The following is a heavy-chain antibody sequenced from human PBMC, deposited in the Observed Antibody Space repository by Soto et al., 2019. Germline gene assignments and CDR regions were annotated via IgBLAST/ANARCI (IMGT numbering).Heavy chain of an antibody. CDR2: ISAYNGNT. CDR3: ARGGSAHWDS. V-gene: IGHV1-18*01. CDR1: GYTFAMYG. D-gene: IGHD2-15*01. J-gene: IGHJ4*02. Sequence: QVQLVQSGYEVKKTGASVKVSCKASGYTFAMYGISWVRQAPGQGLEWMGWISAYNGNTNYVQKFEDRLIMTTDTTTSTAYMELRSRRSDDAAVYYCARGGSAHWDSWGQGTLVTVSS.